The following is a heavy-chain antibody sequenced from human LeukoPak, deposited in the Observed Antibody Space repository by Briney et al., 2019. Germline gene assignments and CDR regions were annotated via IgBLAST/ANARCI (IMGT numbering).Heavy chain of an antibody. J-gene: IGHJ4*02. D-gene: IGHD3-10*01. V-gene: IGHV3-7*01. CDR1: GFTFSSYW. CDR3: ARDALYGSGSSPSDY. Sequence: GGSLRLSCAASGFTFSSYWMSWVRQAPGKGLEWVANIKQDGSEKYYVDSVKSRFTISRDNAKNSLYLQMNSLRAEDTAVYYCARDALYGSGSSPSDYWGQGTLVIVSS. CDR2: IKQDGSEK.